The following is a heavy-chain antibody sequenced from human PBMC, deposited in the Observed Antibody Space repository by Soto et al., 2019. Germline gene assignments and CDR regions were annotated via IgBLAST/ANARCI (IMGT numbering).Heavy chain of an antibody. D-gene: IGHD3-22*01. CDR1: GYTFTSYG. CDR3: ARDDYDSSGQRWFAP. CDR2: ISAYNGNT. V-gene: IGHV1-18*01. J-gene: IGHJ5*02. Sequence: ASVKVSCKASGYTFTSYGISWVRQAPGQGLEWMGWISAYNGNTNYAQKLQGRVTMTTGTSTSTAYMELRSPRPDDTAVYYCARDDYDSSGQRWFAPWGQGTLVTVSS.